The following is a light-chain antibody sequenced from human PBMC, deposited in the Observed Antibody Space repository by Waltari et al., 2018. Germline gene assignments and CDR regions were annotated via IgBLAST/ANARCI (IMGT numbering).Light chain of an antibody. CDR3: QQYSSSPIT. V-gene: IGKV4-1*01. CDR2: WAS. J-gene: IGKJ5*01. Sequence: IVLTQSPDSLAVSLGERAPIACWSSTSLFFGASGKNYLAWYQQKPGQPPKVLIYWASTREAGVPERISGSGSGAHFTLTVDSLQAEDVAVYYCQQYSSSPITFGQGTRLEI. CDR1: TSLFFGASGKNY.